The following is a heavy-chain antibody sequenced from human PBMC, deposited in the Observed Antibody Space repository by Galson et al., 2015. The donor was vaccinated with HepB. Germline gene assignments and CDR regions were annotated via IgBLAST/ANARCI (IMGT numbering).Heavy chain of an antibody. D-gene: IGHD6-19*01. CDR3: AKGLGSGWYRGGGGAFDI. CDR1: GFTFSSYA. Sequence: SLRLSCAASGFTFSSYAMSWVRQAPGKGLEWVSAISGSGGSTYYADSVKGRFTISRDNSKNTLYLQMNSLRAEDTAVYYCAKGLGSGWYRGGGGAFDIWGQGTMVTVSS. J-gene: IGHJ3*02. V-gene: IGHV3-23*01. CDR2: ISGSGGST.